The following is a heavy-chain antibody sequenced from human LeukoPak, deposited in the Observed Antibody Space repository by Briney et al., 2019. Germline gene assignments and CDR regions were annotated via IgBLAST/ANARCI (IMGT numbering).Heavy chain of an antibody. Sequence: GGSLRLSCAASGFTFSSYSMNWVRQAPGKGLEWVGFIRSKAYGGTTEYAASVKGRFTISRDDSKSIAYLQMNSLKTEDTAVYYCTMIVVVITPIDYWGQETLVTVSS. J-gene: IGHJ4*02. V-gene: IGHV3-49*04. CDR3: TMIVVVITPIDY. D-gene: IGHD3-22*01. CDR2: IRSKAYGGTT. CDR1: GFTFSSYS.